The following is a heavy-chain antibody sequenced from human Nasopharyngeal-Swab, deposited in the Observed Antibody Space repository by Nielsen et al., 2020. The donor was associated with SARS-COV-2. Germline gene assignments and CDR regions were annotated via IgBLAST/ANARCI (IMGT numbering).Heavy chain of an antibody. J-gene: IGHJ2*01. V-gene: IGHV3-74*01. CDR2: VNQDGSRT. D-gene: IGHD3-22*01. CDR1: GVIFSKYW. Sequence: GESLKISCVASGVIFSKYWMHWVRQAPGKGLVWVSRVNQDGSRTDYADSVKGRFTISRDNAKNTLYLQMNSLRAEDTAVYYCARLVITTSWYFDLWGRGTLVTVSS. CDR3: ARLVITTSWYFDL.